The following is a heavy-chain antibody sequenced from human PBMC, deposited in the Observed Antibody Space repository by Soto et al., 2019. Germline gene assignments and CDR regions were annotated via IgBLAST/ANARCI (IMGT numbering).Heavy chain of an antibody. CDR3: ARDSAYCSGGSCYDVFDM. Sequence: EVQLVESGGGLVQPGGSLRLSCAASGFTFSNYWMTWVRQAPGKGLEWVANIMPDGRDEHYADSVKGRFTISRDNAKNSQYLQMSSLRAEDTAVYYCARDSAYCSGGSCYDVFDMWGQGTMVTVSS. CDR2: IMPDGRDE. D-gene: IGHD2-15*01. J-gene: IGHJ3*02. CDR1: GFTFSNYW. V-gene: IGHV3-7*01.